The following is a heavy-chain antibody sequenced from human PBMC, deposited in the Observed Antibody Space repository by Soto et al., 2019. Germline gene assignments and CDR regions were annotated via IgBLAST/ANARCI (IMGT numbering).Heavy chain of an antibody. V-gene: IGHV3-23*01. D-gene: IGHD3-9*01. CDR3: ARVVRYFDTPYGMDV. J-gene: IGHJ6*02. CDR2: IGGSGSNT. CDR1: GFTFSNYA. Sequence: EGQLLEPGEGLVQPGGSLKLSCAASGFTFSNYAMSWVRQAPGKGLEWVSGIGGSGSNTYYADSVKGRFTISRDNSKNTLFLQMNSLRAEDTAEYYCARVVRYFDTPYGMDVWGQGTTVTVSS.